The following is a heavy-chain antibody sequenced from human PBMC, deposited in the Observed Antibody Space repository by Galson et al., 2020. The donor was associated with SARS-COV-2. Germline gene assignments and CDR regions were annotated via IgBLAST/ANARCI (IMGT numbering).Heavy chain of an antibody. Sequence: GGSLRLSCAASGFSFSTYWMHWVRQAPGKGLLWVSRINGDGSRTKYADSVKGRFTISRDNAKNTLYLEMNSLRADDTAVYFCVRDYSVTRWYYYFYGMDVWGQGTTVTVSS. CDR3: VRDYSVTRWYYYFYGMDV. CDR2: INGDGSRT. D-gene: IGHD2-21*01. V-gene: IGHV3-74*01. J-gene: IGHJ6*02. CDR1: GFSFSTYW.